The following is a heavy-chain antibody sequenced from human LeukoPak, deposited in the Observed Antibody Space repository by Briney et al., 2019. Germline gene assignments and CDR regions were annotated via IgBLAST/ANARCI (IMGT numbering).Heavy chain of an antibody. D-gene: IGHD4-17*01. CDR2: INAGNGKT. J-gene: IGHJ4*02. V-gene: IGHV1-3*01. CDR1: GYTLTDYA. Sequence: ASVKVSCKTSGYTLTDYAVQWVCQAPGQRLEWMGWINAGNGKTKYSQKFQDRVTITRDTSATTAYLDLNSLRSEDTAVYYCARARWTSTVTTYYLDYWGQGTLVTVSS. CDR3: ARARWTSTVTTYYLDY.